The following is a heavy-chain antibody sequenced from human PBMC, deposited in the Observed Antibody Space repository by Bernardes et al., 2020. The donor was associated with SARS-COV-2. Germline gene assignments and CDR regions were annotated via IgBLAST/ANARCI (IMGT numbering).Heavy chain of an antibody. CDR3: ARTFYYDRGGDSVFDQ. CDR1: GYTFTDYY. J-gene: IGHJ4*02. Sequence: SVHVSRNASGYTFTDYYIHWLRHAPGQGYEWMGWISPKSGASNYAQKFQGRVTMTRDTAISTEYMQLSRLTSDDTAVYYCARTFYYDRGGDSVFDQWGQGTLVSVSS. D-gene: IGHD2-21*01. V-gene: IGHV1-2*02. CDR2: ISPKSGAS.